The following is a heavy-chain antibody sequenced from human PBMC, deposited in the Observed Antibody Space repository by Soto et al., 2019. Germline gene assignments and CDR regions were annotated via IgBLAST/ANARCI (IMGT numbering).Heavy chain of an antibody. CDR3: AKAAGGGAAMVTSYFDY. D-gene: IGHD5-18*01. J-gene: IGHJ4*02. V-gene: IGHV3-23*01. CDR1: GITFSSYV. Sequence: EVQLLESGGGLVQPGGSLRLSCAASGITFSSYVLSWVRQAPGMGLEWVSSISGSGASTYYADSVKGRFTISRDTSKSTLYHHLNSLGADDTAIYYCAKAAGGGAAMVTSYFDYWGQGTLVSVSS. CDR2: ISGSGAST.